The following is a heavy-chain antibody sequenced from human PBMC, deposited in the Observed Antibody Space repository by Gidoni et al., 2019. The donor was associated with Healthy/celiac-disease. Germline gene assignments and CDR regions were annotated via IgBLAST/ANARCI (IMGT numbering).Heavy chain of an antibody. CDR3: ARGDLERWYFDL. V-gene: IGHV1-69*01. CDR1: GGTFSSYA. J-gene: IGHJ2*01. D-gene: IGHD1-1*01. Sequence: GGTFSSYAISWVRQAPGQGLEWMGGIIPIFGTANYAQKFQGRVTITADESTSTAYMELSSLRSEDTAVYYCARGDLERWYFDLWGRGTLVTVSS. CDR2: IIPIFGTA.